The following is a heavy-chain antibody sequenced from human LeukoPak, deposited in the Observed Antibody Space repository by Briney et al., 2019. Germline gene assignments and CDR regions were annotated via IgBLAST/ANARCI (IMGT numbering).Heavy chain of an antibody. CDR1: GYTFTSYG. V-gene: IGHV1-18*01. CDR3: ARAPYGSGSHRTFYYFDY. D-gene: IGHD3-10*01. J-gene: IGHJ4*02. Sequence: GSVKVSCKASGYTFTSYGISWVRQAPGQGLEWMGWISAYNGNTNYAQKLQGRVTMTTDTSTSTAYMELRSLRSDDTAVYYCARAPYGSGSHRTFYYFDYWGQGTLVTVSS. CDR2: ISAYNGNT.